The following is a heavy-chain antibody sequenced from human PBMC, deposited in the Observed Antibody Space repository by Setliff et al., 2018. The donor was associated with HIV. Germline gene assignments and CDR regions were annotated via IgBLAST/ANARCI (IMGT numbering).Heavy chain of an antibody. CDR1: GYSFTSYY. D-gene: IGHD3-10*01. J-gene: IGHJ6*02. CDR2: INPRGGKA. CDR3: ARDSFGGEFTYYYYGMDV. V-gene: IGHV1-46*01. Sequence: ASVKVSCKASGYSFTSYYIHWVRQAPGQGLEWMGIINPRGGKANYAQRFQGRLTVTTDTSTSTVYLELRLLTSDDTAIYYCARDSFGGEFTYYYYGMDVWGQGTTVTVSS.